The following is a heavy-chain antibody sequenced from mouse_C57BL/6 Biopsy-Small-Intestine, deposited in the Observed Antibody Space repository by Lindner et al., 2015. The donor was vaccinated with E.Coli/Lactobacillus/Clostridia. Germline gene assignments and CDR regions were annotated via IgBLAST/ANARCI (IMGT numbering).Heavy chain of an antibody. D-gene: IGHD1-1*01. CDR1: GFSFNTYA. CDR2: IRSKSNNYAT. V-gene: IGHV10-1*01. J-gene: IGHJ3*01. CDR3: VRGDYGSSWFAY. Sequence: VQLQESGGGLVQPKGSLKLSCAASGFSFNTYAMNWVRQAPGKGLEWVARIRSKSNNYATYYADSVKDRFTISRDDSERMSYLQMNNLKTEDTAMYYCVRGDYGSSWFAYWGQGTLVTVSA.